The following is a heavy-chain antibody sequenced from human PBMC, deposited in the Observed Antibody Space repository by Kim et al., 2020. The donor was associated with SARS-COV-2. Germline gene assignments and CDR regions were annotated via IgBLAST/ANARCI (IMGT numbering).Heavy chain of an antibody. CDR2: INTDTGNP. CDR3: ARVIWGTYRYTDY. J-gene: IGHJ4*02. Sequence: ASVKVSCKASGYTFTNNAISWVRQAPGQGLEWMGWINTDTGNPTYAQAFTRQFVFSVDTSVTTAYLQISSLEAEDTALYYCARVIWGTYRYTDYWGQGTLVTVAS. CDR1: GYTFTNNA. D-gene: IGHD3-16*02. V-gene: IGHV7-4-1*02.